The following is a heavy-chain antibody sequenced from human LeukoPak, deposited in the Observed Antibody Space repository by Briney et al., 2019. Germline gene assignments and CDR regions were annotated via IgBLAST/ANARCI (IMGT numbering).Heavy chain of an antibody. V-gene: IGHV4-31*03. J-gene: IGHJ4*02. CDR2: IYYSGST. Sequence: PSETLSLTCTVSAGSISSGAYYWSWVRQHPGKGLEWIGYIYYSGSTYYNPSLKSRITMSVDTSKNQFSLKLSSVTAADTALYYCARGGDYYDSSGYYYKRFDYWGQGTLVTVSS. CDR1: AGSISSGAYY. D-gene: IGHD3-22*01. CDR3: ARGGDYYDSSGYYYKRFDY.